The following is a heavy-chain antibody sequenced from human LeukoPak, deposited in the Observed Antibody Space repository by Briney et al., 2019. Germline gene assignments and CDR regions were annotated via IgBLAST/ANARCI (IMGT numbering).Heavy chain of an antibody. Sequence: GRSLRLSCAASGFTFSSYAMRWVRQAPGKGLEWVAVISYDGSNKYYADSVKGRFTISRDNSKNTLYLQMNSLRAEDTAVYYCARDGSRYCSSTSCYGYYYYYMDVWGKGTTVTVSS. CDR3: ARDGSRYCSSTSCYGYYYYYMDV. D-gene: IGHD2-2*01. V-gene: IGHV3-30-3*01. CDR1: GFTFSSYA. J-gene: IGHJ6*03. CDR2: ISYDGSNK.